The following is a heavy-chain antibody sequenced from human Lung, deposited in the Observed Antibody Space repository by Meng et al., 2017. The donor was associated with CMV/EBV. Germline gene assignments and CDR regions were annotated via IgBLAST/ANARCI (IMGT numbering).Heavy chain of an antibody. CDR3: ASAISEIAARRVLDY. J-gene: IGHJ4*02. D-gene: IGHD6-6*01. CDR2: ISYDGSNK. CDR1: GFTFSSYA. Sequence: SCAASGFTFSSYAMHWVRQAPGKGLEWVAVISYDGSNKYYADSVKGRFTISRDNSKNTLYLQMNSLRAEDTAVYYCASAISEIAARRVLDYWGQGNXVNGAS. V-gene: IGHV3-30*04.